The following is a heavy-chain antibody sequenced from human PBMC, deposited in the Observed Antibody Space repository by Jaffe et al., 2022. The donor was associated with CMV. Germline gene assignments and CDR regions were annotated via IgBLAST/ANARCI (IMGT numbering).Heavy chain of an antibody. D-gene: IGHD3-22*01. Sequence: EVQLVQSGAEVKKPGESLRISCKGSGYSFTSYWISWVRQMPGKGLEWMGRIDPSDSYTNYSPSFQGHVTISADKSISTAYLQWSSLKASDTAMYYCARHPYYDSSEDYFDYWGQGTLVTVSS. V-gene: IGHV5-10-1*03. CDR2: IDPSDSYT. CDR3: ARHPYYDSSEDYFDY. J-gene: IGHJ4*02. CDR1: GYSFTSYW.